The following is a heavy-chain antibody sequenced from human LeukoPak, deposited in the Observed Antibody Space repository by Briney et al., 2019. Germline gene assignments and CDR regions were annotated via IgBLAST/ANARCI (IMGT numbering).Heavy chain of an antibody. Sequence: NPSETLSLTCTVSGGSISNYYWSWIRQPPGKGLEWIAYIYYTGSTNYNPSLKSRVTVSVDTSKNQLSLKLSSVTVADTAVYYCARDSGGLRGYSYGYFDYWGQGTLVTVSS. D-gene: IGHD5-18*01. CDR1: GGSISNYY. V-gene: IGHV4-59*12. CDR2: IYYTGST. J-gene: IGHJ4*02. CDR3: ARDSGGLRGYSYGYFDY.